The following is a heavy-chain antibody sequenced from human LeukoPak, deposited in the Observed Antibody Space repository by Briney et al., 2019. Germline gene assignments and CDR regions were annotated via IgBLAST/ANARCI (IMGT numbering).Heavy chain of an antibody. Sequence: ASVKVSCKASGYTFTSYGISWVRQAPGPGLEWMGWISAYNGNTNYAQKLQGRVTMTTDTSTSTAYMELRSLRSDDTAVYYGARVWFGEFRAFDIWGQGTMVTVSS. CDR3: ARVWFGEFRAFDI. V-gene: IGHV1-18*01. D-gene: IGHD3-10*01. CDR1: GYTFTSYG. J-gene: IGHJ3*02. CDR2: ISAYNGNT.